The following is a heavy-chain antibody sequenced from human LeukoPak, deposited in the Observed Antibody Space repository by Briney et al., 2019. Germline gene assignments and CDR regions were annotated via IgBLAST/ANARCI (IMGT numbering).Heavy chain of an antibody. D-gene: IGHD2-2*01. CDR2: IYHSGST. Sequence: SETLPLTCTVSGGSISSYYWSWIRQPPGKGLEWIGYIYHSGSTYYNPSLKSRVTISVDRSKNQFSLKLSSVTAADTAVYYCARGTVPAAPGFDPWGQGTLVTVSS. CDR1: GGSISSYY. CDR3: ARGTVPAAPGFDP. V-gene: IGHV4-59*12. J-gene: IGHJ5*02.